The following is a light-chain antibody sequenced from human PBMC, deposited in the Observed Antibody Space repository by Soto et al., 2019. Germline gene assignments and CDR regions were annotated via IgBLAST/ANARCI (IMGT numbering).Light chain of an antibody. V-gene: IGLV2-8*01. CDR1: SSDVGAYKY. CDR2: DVT. J-gene: IGLJ3*02. CDR3: TSYVGNDIWV. Sequence: QSALTQPPSASGSPGQSVTISCTGTSSDVGAYKYVSWYQQYPGKAPKLMIYDVTKRPSGVPDRFSGSKSGNTASLTVSGLQAEDEADYYCTSYVGNDIWVFGGGTKLTLL.